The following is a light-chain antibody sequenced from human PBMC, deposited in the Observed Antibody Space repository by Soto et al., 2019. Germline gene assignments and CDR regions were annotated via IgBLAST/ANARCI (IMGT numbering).Light chain of an antibody. CDR1: SSDVGGYNY. CDR3: SSYTSSSTLVV. CDR2: EVS. Sequence: QSVPTQPASVSGSPGQSITIPCTGTSSDVGGYNYVSWYQQHPGKAPKLMIYEVSNRPSGVSNRFSGSKSGNTASLTISGLQAEDEADYYCSSYTSSSTLVVFGTGTKVTVL. V-gene: IGLV2-14*01. J-gene: IGLJ1*01.